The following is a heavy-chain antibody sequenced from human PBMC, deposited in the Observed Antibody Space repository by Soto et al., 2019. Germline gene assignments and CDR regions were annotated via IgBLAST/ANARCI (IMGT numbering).Heavy chain of an antibody. Sequence: SETLSLTCTVSGGSISSSSYYWGWIRQPPGKGLEWIGSIYYSGSTYYNPSLKSRVTISVDTSKNQFSLKLSSVTAADTAVYYCARDDGGIGAFDIWGQGTMVTVSS. CDR1: GGSISSSSYY. D-gene: IGHD1-20*01. CDR2: IYYSGST. CDR3: ARDDGGIGAFDI. V-gene: IGHV4-39*02. J-gene: IGHJ3*02.